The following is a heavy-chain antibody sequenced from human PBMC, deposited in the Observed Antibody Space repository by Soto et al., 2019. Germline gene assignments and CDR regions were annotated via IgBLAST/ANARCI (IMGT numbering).Heavy chain of an antibody. V-gene: IGHV4-31*03. CDR2: ICYSGST. D-gene: IGHD6-13*01. CDR1: GGSISSGGYY. CDR3: ARFGSSWFKFDY. J-gene: IGHJ4*02. Sequence: QVQLQESGRGLVKPSQTLSLTCTVSGGSISSGGYYWSWIRQHPGKGLEWIGYICYSGSTYYNPSLKRRVTISVDTSKNQFALKLSSVTAADTAVYYCARFGSSWFKFDYWGQGTLVTVSS.